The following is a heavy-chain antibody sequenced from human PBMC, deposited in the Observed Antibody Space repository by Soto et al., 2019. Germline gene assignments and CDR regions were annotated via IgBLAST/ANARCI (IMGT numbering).Heavy chain of an antibody. CDR3: ARWVEGSIDYYQA. V-gene: IGHV4-31*03. D-gene: IGHD1-26*01. CDR2: IYHSGRT. CDR1: GGSISNGYYY. J-gene: IGHJ5*02. Sequence: QVQLQESGPGLVKPSQTLSLTCTVSGGSISNGYYYWSWVRQNPGKGLEWIGHIYHSGRTYYNPALTRRVTRSLVTSTAQFSLNLSSVTAADTAVYYWARWVEGSIDYYQAWVQGTPVTVSS.